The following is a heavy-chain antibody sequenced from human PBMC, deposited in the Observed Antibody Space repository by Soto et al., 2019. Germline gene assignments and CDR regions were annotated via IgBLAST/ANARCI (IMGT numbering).Heavy chain of an antibody. CDR1: GYTFTSYA. D-gene: IGHD4-17*01. V-gene: IGHV1-3*05. CDR2: INAGNCNT. Sequence: QVQLVQSGAEEKKPGASVKVSCKASGYTFTSYAMHWVRQAPGQRLEWMGWINAGNCNTKYSQKFQGRVTITWDTSASTAYMELSSLRSGDTAVYYCASESYGGEFDYWGQGTLVTVSS. J-gene: IGHJ4*02. CDR3: ASESYGGEFDY.